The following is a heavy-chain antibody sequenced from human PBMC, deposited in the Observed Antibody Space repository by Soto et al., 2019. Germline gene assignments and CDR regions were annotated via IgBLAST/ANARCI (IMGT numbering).Heavy chain of an antibody. CDR3: VRDLSTVYGFGY. J-gene: IGHJ4*02. Sequence: DVQLVESRGALVQPGGSLRLSCTASGFDFRRYCMFWVRQAPGEGLEWVADINEDGSNQWYGDSVKGRFTISRDNAGNSLFLQMTSLRGDDTAVYYCVRDLSTVYGFGYWGQGTLVTVSS. CDR2: INEDGSNQ. D-gene: IGHD3-9*01. V-gene: IGHV3-7*05. CDR1: GFDFRRYC.